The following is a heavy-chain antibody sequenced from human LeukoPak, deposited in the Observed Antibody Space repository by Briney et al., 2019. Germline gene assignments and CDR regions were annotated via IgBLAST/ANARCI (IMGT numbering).Heavy chain of an antibody. D-gene: IGHD5-18*01. Sequence: SETLSLTCTVSGASISSDYWSWIRQSPGKGLEWIGFIYYTGGTDHNPSLKSRVTISRDTSKNQFSLNLSSVTAADTAVYYCAKGLYNYGNYFDPWGQGALVTVSA. CDR3: AKGLYNYGNYFDP. CDR1: GASISSDY. J-gene: IGHJ5*02. V-gene: IGHV4-59*01. CDR2: IYYTGGT.